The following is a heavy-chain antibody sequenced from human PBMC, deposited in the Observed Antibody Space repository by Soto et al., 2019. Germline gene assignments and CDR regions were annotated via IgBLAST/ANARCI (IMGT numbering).Heavy chain of an antibody. V-gene: IGHV3-23*01. J-gene: IGHJ6*04. CDR2: ISGSGGST. Sequence: PGGSLRLSCAASGFTFSSYAMSWVRQAPGKGLEWVSAISGSGGSTYYADSVKGRFTISRDNSKNTLYLQMNSLRAEDTAVYYCAKDHGRIVVVIPPLFYYGMDVWGKETMVTLAS. CDR1: GFTFSSYA. D-gene: IGHD3-22*01. CDR3: AKDHGRIVVVIPPLFYYGMDV.